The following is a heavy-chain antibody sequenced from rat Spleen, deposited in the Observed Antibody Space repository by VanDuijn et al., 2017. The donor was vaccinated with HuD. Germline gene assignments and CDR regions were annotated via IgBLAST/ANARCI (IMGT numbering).Heavy chain of an antibody. J-gene: IGHJ2*01. CDR2: ITNTGDNS. CDR1: GFTFNNYW. CDR3: TRDNYGFDY. D-gene: IGHD4-1*01. V-gene: IGHV5-31*01. Sequence: EVELVESGGGLVQPGRSLKLSCVASGFTFNNYWMSWIRQAPGKGLEWVASITNTGDNSYYPDSVKGRFTISRDNAHDTLYLQMNSLRSEDTATYYCTRDNYGFDYWGQGVMVTVSS.